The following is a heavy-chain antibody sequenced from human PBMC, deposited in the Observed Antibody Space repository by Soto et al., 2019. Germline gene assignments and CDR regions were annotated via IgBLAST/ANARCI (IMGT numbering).Heavy chain of an antibody. Sequence: SVKVSCKASGGTFSTFGISWVRQAPGQGLEWMGGIIPFFGTAKYSQKFEDRITITADESTNTVYMDLRSLTSEDTAIYYCARTAPMDAGDKYYYDFWGQGALVTVSS. CDR3: ARTAPMDAGDKYYYDF. CDR2: IIPFFGTA. D-gene: IGHD3-16*01. V-gene: IGHV1-69*13. J-gene: IGHJ4*02. CDR1: GGTFSTFG.